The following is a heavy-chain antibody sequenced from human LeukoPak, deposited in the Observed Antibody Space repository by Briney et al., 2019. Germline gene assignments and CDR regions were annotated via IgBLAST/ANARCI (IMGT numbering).Heavy chain of an antibody. Sequence: SETLSLTCSVSDDSITMYYWTWLRQPPGKGLEWIGYVDHTGSTNFNPSLNGRVSISRDTSKNLFSLRLRSVTAADTAVYFCARMGYYYMDVWGKGTTVTISS. CDR2: VDHTGST. CDR3: ARMGYYYMDV. V-gene: IGHV4-59*01. D-gene: IGHD3-16*01. J-gene: IGHJ6*03. CDR1: DDSITMYY.